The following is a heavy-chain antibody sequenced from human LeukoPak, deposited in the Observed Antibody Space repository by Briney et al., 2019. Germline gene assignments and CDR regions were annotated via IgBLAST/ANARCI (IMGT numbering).Heavy chain of an antibody. J-gene: IGHJ6*02. CDR2: VNSDGSST. Sequence: SGGSLRLSCAASGFTFSRYWMHWVRQAPGKGLVWASRVNSDGSSTSNADSVKGRFTISRDNAKNTLYLQMNSLRAEDTAAYYCARVAEGDYVLDYYYGMDVWGQGTTVTVSS. CDR3: ARVAEGDYVLDYYYGMDV. D-gene: IGHD4-17*01. V-gene: IGHV3-74*01. CDR1: GFTFSRYW.